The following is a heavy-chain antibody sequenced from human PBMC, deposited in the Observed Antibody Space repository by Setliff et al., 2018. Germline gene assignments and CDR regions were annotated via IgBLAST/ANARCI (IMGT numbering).Heavy chain of an antibody. CDR1: GYSIRSSDW. CDR3: ARGETRLGWFDP. D-gene: IGHD3-16*01. J-gene: IGHJ5*02. CDR2: VFYTGRT. V-gene: IGHV4-28*03. Sequence: PSETLSLTCVVSGYSIRSSDWWAWIRQPPGKGLEWIGYVFYTGRTYYNPSLKSRVTMSVDTSKNQFSLELRSVTAVDTAVYYCARGETRLGWFDPWGQGILVTVSS.